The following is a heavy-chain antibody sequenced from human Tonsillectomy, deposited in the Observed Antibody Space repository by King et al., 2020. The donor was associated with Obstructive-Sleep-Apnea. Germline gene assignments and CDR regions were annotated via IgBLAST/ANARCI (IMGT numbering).Heavy chain of an antibody. CDR3: ARAPNSIMNYWFDP. D-gene: IGHD3-16*01. Sequence: QLVQSGAEVKKPGASVKVFCKASGYTFTTYYMNWLRQAPGQGLEWMGIINTSGGSTSYAQTFQGRVTMTRETSTSTVYMELSSLRSEDTAVYYCARAPNSIMNYWFDPWGQGTLVIVSS. CDR1: GYTFTTYY. J-gene: IGHJ5*02. CDR2: INTSGGST. V-gene: IGHV1-46*01.